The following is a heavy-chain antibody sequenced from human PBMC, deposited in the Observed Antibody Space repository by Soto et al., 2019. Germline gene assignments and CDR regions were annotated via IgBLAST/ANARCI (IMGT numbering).Heavy chain of an antibody. CDR1: GFTFSNAW. CDR2: IKSQTDGGTT. Sequence: GGSLRLSCAASGFTFSNAWMSWVRQAPGKGLEWVGRIKSQTDGGTTDYAAPVKGRFTISRDDSKNTLYLQMNSLKTEDTAVYYCTTAQQRIAAAGTVSSYYYYGMDVWGQGTTVTVSS. CDR3: TTAQQRIAAAGTVSSYYYYGMDV. J-gene: IGHJ6*02. D-gene: IGHD6-13*01. V-gene: IGHV3-15*01.